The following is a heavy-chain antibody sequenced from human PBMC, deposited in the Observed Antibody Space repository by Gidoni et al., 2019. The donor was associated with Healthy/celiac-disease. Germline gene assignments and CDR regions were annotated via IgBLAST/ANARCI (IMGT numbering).Heavy chain of an antibody. CDR1: GYTFPSYH. CDR3: ARGFGYSYGYWFDP. CDR2: MNPNRGNT. V-gene: IGHV1-8*01. D-gene: IGHD5-18*01. J-gene: IGHJ5*02. Sequence: QVQLVQSGAEVKKPGASVKVSCKASGYTFPSYHIHWVRQATGQGLEWMGWMNPNRGNTGYAQKFQGRVTMTRNTSISTAYMELSSLRSEDTAVYYCARGFGYSYGYWFDPWGQGTLVTVSS.